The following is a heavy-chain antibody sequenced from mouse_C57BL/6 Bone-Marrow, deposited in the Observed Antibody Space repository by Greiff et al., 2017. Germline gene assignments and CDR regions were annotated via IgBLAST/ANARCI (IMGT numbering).Heavy chain of an antibody. D-gene: IGHD1-1*01. CDR3: ARFRIYYYGSDAMDY. Sequence: VQLQQSGPELVKPGASVKISCKASGYTFTDYYMNWVKQSHGKSLEWIGDINPNNGGTSHNQTFKGKATLTVDKSSSTAYMELRSLTSEDSAVYYCARFRIYYYGSDAMDYWGQGTSVTVSS. J-gene: IGHJ4*01. CDR1: GYTFTDYY. V-gene: IGHV1-26*01. CDR2: INPNNGGT.